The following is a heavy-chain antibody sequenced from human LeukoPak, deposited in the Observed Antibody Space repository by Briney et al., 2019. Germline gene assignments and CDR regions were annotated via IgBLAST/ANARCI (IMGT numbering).Heavy chain of an antibody. Sequence: ASVKVSFKASGYTFTTYSISWVRQAPGQGLEWMGWISTYNANTEYAQNLQGTVTMTTDTSTSTAYMELRSLRSDDTAVYYCARGTYYDYWGQGTLVTVSS. V-gene: IGHV1-18*01. CDR2: ISTYNANT. D-gene: IGHD1-26*01. CDR1: GYTFTTYS. CDR3: ARGTYYDY. J-gene: IGHJ4*02.